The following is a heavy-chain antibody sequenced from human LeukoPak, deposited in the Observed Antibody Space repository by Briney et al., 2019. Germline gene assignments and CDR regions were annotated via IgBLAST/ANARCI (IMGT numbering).Heavy chain of an antibody. V-gene: IGHV1-24*01. J-gene: IGHJ4*02. CDR2: FDPEDGET. Sequence: ASVKVSCKASGYTFTSYYMHWVRHAPGKGLEWMGGFDPEDGETIYAQKFQGRVTMTEDTSTDTAYMELSSLRSEDTAVYYCATTGRTRDYFDYWGQGTLVTVSS. CDR1: GYTFTSYY. D-gene: IGHD1-14*01. CDR3: ATTGRTRDYFDY.